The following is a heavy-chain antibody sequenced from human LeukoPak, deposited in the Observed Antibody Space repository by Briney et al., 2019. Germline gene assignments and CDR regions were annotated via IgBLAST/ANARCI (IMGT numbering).Heavy chain of an antibody. D-gene: IGHD3-22*01. J-gene: IGHJ4*02. V-gene: IGHV3-30*03. CDR3: AGVVVVSCFDY. CDR2: ISYDGSNK. CDR1: GFTFSSYG. Sequence: PGRSLRLSCAASGFTFSSYGMHWVRQAPGKGLEWVAVISYDGSNKYYADSVKGRFTISRDNSKNTLYLQMNSLRAEDTAVYYCAGVVVVSCFDYWGQGTLVTVSS.